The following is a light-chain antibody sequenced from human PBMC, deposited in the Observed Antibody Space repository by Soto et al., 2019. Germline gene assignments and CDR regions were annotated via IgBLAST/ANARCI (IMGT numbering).Light chain of an antibody. CDR3: QSYDSSLSGYV. Sequence: QSVLTQPPSVSAAPGQRVTISCTGSSSNIGAGHDVHWYQQLPGTAPKLLIYYYSNRPSGVPDRFSGSKSGASASLAITGLQAEDEADYYCQSYDSSLSGYVFGTGTKLTVL. V-gene: IGLV1-40*01. CDR2: YYS. J-gene: IGLJ1*01. CDR1: SSNIGAGHD.